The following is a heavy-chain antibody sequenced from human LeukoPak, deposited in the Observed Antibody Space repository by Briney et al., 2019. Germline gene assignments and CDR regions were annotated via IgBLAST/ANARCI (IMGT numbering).Heavy chain of an antibody. CDR3: ASVIAEVGTRNWYFDL. Sequence: ASVKVSCKASGYTFTAYYIHWVRQAPGQGLEWMGWINPNTGDTNYAQKLWGWVTMTRDTSISTAYMELSRLRSDDTAVYFCASVIAEVGTRNWYFDLWGRGTLVTVSS. D-gene: IGHD6-13*01. CDR1: GYTFTAYY. J-gene: IGHJ2*01. V-gene: IGHV1-2*04. CDR2: INPNTGDT.